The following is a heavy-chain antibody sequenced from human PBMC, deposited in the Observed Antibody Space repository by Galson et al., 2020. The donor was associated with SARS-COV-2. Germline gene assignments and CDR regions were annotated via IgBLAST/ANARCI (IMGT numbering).Heavy chain of an antibody. J-gene: IGHJ6*02. CDR3: ARGLYCSDSSCFRRDYYFYGMDV. V-gene: IGHV3-74*01. Sequence: GGSLRLSCEASGFTFSNYWMHWVRQAPGKGLVWVSRVNGDGSSTSYADSGKGQFTISRDNAKNTLHLQMNSLRAEDTAVYYCARGLYCSDSSCFRRDYYFYGMDVWGQGTTVTVSS. CDR1: GFTFSNYW. CDR2: VNGDGSST. D-gene: IGHD2-2*01.